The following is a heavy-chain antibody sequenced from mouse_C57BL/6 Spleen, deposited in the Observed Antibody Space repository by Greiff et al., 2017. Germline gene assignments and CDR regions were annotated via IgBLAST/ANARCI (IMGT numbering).Heavy chain of an antibody. CDR2: INYDGSST. V-gene: IGHV5-16*01. CDR1: GFTFSDYY. J-gene: IGHJ1*03. Sequence: DVKLVESEGGLVQPGSSMKLSCTASGFTFSDYYMAWVRQVPEKGLEWVANINYDGSSTYYLDSLKSRFIISRDNAKNILYLQMSSLKSEDTATYYCAREVYGSSYGYFDVWGTGTTVTVSS. D-gene: IGHD1-1*01. CDR3: AREVYGSSYGYFDV.